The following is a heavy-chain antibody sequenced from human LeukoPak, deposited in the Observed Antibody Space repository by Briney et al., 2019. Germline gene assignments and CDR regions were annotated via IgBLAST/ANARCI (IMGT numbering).Heavy chain of an antibody. D-gene: IGHD3-10*01. CDR2: SSSIGGRT. Sequence: GGSLRLSCAASGLTFSSYGMHRVRQAPGKGLEWVSGSSSIGGRTYYADSVKGRFTISRDNAKNSLYLQMNSLRAEDTAVYYCARASISGSGQDYWGQGTLVTVSS. CDR3: ARASISGSGQDY. J-gene: IGHJ4*02. CDR1: GLTFSSYG. V-gene: IGHV3-21*01.